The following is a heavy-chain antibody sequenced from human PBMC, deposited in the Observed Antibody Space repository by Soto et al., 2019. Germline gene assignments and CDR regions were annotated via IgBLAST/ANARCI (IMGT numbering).Heavy chain of an antibody. Sequence: EVQLLESGGGLAQPGGSLTLSCAASGFTFSSYAMSWVRQAPGKGLEWVSAISGSGGSAHYADSVKGRFTVSRDNSKNTLYLQMNSVIAEDTAVYYCAKVGGEQLGHYYYYGMDVWGQGTTVTVSS. J-gene: IGHJ6*02. CDR3: AKVGGEQLGHYYYYGMDV. D-gene: IGHD6-6*01. V-gene: IGHV3-23*01. CDR1: GFTFSSYA. CDR2: ISGSGGSA.